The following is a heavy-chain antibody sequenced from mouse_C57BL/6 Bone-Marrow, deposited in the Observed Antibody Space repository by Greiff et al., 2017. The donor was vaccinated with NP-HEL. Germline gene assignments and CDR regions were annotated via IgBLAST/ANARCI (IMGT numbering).Heavy chain of an antibody. V-gene: IGHV14-4*01. J-gene: IGHJ2*01. CDR1: GFNIKDDY. D-gene: IGHD1-1*01. CDR3: TTWDTTVVVDY. Sequence: VQLQQSGAELVRPGASVKLSCTASGFNIKDDYMHWVKQRPEQGLEWIGWIDPENGDTEYASKFQGKATITADTSSNTAYLQRSSLTSEDTAVYYCTTWDTTVVVDYWGQGTTLTVSS. CDR2: IDPENGDT.